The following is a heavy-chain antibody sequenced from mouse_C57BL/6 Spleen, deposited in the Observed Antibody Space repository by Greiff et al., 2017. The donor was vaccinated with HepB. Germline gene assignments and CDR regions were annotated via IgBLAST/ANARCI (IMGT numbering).Heavy chain of an antibody. V-gene: IGHV1-64*01. CDR1: GYTFTSYW. D-gene: IGHD2-4*01. CDR3: AREDYEYDSFAY. Sequence: QVQLQQPGAELVKPGASVKLSCKASGYTFTSYWMHWVKQRPGQGLEWIGMIHPNSGSTNYNEKFKSKATLTVDKSSSTAYMQLSSLTSEDSAVYYCAREDYEYDSFAYWGQGTLVTVS. J-gene: IGHJ3*01. CDR2: IHPNSGST.